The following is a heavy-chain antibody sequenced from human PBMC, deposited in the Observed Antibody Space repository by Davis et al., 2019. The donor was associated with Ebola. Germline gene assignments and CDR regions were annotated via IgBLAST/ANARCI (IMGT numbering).Heavy chain of an antibody. CDR3: ARRDAYNRPLDY. V-gene: IGHV5-51*01. CDR2: IYPDDSDI. Sequence: GESLKISCKGSGYSFTSYWIGWVRQMPGKGLEWMGMIYPDDSDIRYSPSFQGQVTISADKSTNTAFLQWSSLKASDTAMYYCARRDAYNRPLDYWGQGTLVTVSS. D-gene: IGHD5-24*01. CDR1: GYSFTSYW. J-gene: IGHJ4*02.